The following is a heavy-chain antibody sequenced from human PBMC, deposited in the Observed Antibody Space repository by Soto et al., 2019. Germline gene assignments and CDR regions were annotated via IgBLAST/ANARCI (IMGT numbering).Heavy chain of an antibody. CDR2: IYYRGNT. Sequence: SETLSLTCTVSGGSISSSSYFWGWIRQSPGKGLEWIASIYYRGNTYYNPSLQSRVTMSVDTSKNQFSLKLSSVIAADTAVYYCARHSLNAVTRAVIIEHYFEYWGRGALVTVSS. CDR3: ARHSLNAVTRAVIIEHYFEY. V-gene: IGHV4-39*01. CDR1: GGSISSSSYF. J-gene: IGHJ4*02. D-gene: IGHD3-10*01.